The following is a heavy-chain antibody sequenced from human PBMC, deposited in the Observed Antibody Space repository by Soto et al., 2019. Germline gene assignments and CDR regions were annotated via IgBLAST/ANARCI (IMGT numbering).Heavy chain of an antibody. Sequence: LRLSCAASGFTFSSYGMHWVRQAPGKGLEWVAVISYDGSNKYYADSVKGRFTISRDNSKNTLYLQMNSLRAEDTAVYYCAKPHPSTYYYDSSGYYYFDYWGQGTLVTVSS. J-gene: IGHJ4*02. CDR3: AKPHPSTYYYDSSGYYYFDY. D-gene: IGHD3-22*01. CDR2: ISYDGSNK. CDR1: GFTFSSYG. V-gene: IGHV3-30*18.